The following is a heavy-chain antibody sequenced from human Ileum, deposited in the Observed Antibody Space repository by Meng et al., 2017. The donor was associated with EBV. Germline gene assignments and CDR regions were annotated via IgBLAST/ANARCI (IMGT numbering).Heavy chain of an antibody. Sequence: SGVGLVPPWGSLRVSSAASGFTFRSYDIHWVPQATGKGLEWVSVIGSAGDTSYPGSVKGRFTISREKAKNSLYLQMNSLRVGDTAVYYCAKESGYSSGWDYFDYWGRGTLVTVSS. J-gene: IGHJ4*02. CDR3: AKESGYSSGWDYFDY. V-gene: IGHV3-13*01. D-gene: IGHD6-19*01. CDR1: GFTFRSYD. CDR2: IGSAGDT.